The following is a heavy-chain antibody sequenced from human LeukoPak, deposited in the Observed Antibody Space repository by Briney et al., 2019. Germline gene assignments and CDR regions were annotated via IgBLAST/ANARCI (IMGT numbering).Heavy chain of an antibody. CDR2: INSDGSST. D-gene: IGHD3-10*01. CDR3: ACTMVRGVIKYY. CDR1: GFTFSSYW. V-gene: IGHV3-74*01. J-gene: IGHJ4*02. Sequence: GGTLRLSCAASGFTFSSYWMHWVRQAPGKGLVWVSRINSDGSSTSYADSVKGRFTISRDNAKNTLYLQMNSLRAEDTAVYYCACTMVRGVIKYYWGQGTLVTVSS.